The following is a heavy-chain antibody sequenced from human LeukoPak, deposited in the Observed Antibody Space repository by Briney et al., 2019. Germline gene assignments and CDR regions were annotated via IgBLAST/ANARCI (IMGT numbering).Heavy chain of an antibody. CDR1: GYTLTELS. CDR3: ATRAIGLGGEQWELGKGSFDY. Sequence: ASVKVSCKVSGYTLTELSMHWVRQAPGKGLEWMGGFDPEDGETIYAQKFQGRVTMTEDTSTDTAYMELSSLRSEDTAVYYCATRAIGLGGEQWELGKGSFDYWGQGTLVTVSS. V-gene: IGHV1-24*01. CDR2: FDPEDGET. D-gene: IGHD1-26*01. J-gene: IGHJ4*02.